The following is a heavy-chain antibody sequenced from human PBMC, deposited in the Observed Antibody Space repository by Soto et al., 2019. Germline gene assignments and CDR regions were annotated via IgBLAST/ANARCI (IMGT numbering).Heavy chain of an antibody. J-gene: IGHJ6*02. V-gene: IGHV4-39*01. CDR3: ARPGYSNYYGMDV. D-gene: IGHD6-13*01. CDR1: GGSISSSSYY. Sequence: PSETLSLTCTVSGGSISSSSYYWGWIRQPPGKGLEWIGSIYYSGSTYYNPSLKSRVTISVDTSKNQFSLKLSSVTAADTAVYYCARPGYSNYYGMDVWGQGTTVTVS. CDR2: IYYSGST.